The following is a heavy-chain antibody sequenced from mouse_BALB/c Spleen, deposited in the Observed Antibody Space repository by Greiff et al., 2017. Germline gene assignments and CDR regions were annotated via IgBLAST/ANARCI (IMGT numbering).Heavy chain of an antibody. CDR3: DRESSYYDYDLAWFAY. CDR2: IWGDGST. D-gene: IGHD2-4*01. CDR1: GFSLTGYG. Sequence: VQLVESGPGLVAPSQSLSITCTVSGFSLTGYGVNWVRQPPGKGLEWLGMIWGDGSTDYNSALKSRLSISKDNSKSQVFLKMNSLQTDDTARYYCDRESSYYDYDLAWFAYWGQGTLVTVSA. V-gene: IGHV2-6-7*01. J-gene: IGHJ3*01.